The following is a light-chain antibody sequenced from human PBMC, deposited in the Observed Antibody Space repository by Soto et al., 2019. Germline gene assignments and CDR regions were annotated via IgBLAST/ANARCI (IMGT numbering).Light chain of an antibody. Sequence: QSVLTQPASVSGSPGQSITISCTGTNTDVGGYDRVSWYQHHPGKAPKMLIFEVFNRPSGISDRFSGSKSGDTVSLTISGLQAEDEADYYCISYIPSTTTHWVFGGGTQLTVL. CDR1: NTDVGGYDR. V-gene: IGLV2-14*01. CDR3: ISYIPSTTTHWV. CDR2: EVF. J-gene: IGLJ3*02.